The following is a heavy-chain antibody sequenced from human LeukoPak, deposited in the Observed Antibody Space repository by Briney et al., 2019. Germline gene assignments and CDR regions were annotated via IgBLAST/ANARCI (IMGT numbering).Heavy chain of an antibody. J-gene: IGHJ5*02. CDR2: IYRDGTT. CDR1: GGSVSINNW. V-gene: IGHV4-4*02. Sequence: SETLSLTCAVSGGSVSINNWWSWVRQPPGKGLEWIGEIYRDGTTNYNPSLRSRVTISVDTSKNQFSLKLSSVSAADTAVYYRARLFRGVIGGWFDPWGQGTLVTVSS. CDR3: ARLFRGVIGGWFDP. D-gene: IGHD3-10*01.